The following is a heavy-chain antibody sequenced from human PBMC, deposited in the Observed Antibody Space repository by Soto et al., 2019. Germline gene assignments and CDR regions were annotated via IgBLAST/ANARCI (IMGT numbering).Heavy chain of an antibody. CDR3: ASWREREHAFDV. D-gene: IGHD1-1*01. J-gene: IGHJ3*01. CDR2: LYDVFGS. Sequence: DVQLVESGVGLIQPGESLRLSCVAFGLTVSGTKYVAWVRQAPGKGLEWVSALYDVFGSFYADSVKGRFTTSSDRSRSTVYLQMNDLRPDDTAVYYCASWREREHAFDVWGQGTAVIVSP. V-gene: IGHV3-53*01. CDR1: GLTVSGTKY.